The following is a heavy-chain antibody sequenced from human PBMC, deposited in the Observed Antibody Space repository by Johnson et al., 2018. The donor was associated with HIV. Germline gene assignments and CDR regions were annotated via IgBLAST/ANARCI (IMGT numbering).Heavy chain of an antibody. CDR3: ARVGGINDYGDPGDAFDI. Sequence: VQLVESGGGLVQSGGSLRLSCAASGFTFSAYWMTWVRQATGKGLEWVSAIGKAGDTYYPDAVKGLLPISRDNDKNYLYLQMNSLSAEDTALYYCARVGGINDYGDPGDAFDIWGQGTMVTVSS. J-gene: IGHJ3*02. V-gene: IGHV3-13*01. CDR2: IGKAGDT. CDR1: GFTFSAYW. D-gene: IGHD4-17*01.